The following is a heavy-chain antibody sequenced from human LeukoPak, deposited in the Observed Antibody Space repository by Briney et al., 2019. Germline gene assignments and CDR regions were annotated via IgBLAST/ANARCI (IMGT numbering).Heavy chain of an antibody. CDR1: GGSISSGGSY. J-gene: IGHJ3*02. V-gene: IGHV4-31*03. CDR3: ARVVFSSIAAHHKAFDI. D-gene: IGHD6-6*01. CDR2: IYYSGST. Sequence: ASETLSLTCTVSGGSISSGGSYWSWIRQHPGKGLEWIGYIYYSGSTYYNPSLKSRVTISVDTSKNQFSLKLSSVTAADTAVYYCARVVFSSIAAHHKAFDIWGQGTMVTVSS.